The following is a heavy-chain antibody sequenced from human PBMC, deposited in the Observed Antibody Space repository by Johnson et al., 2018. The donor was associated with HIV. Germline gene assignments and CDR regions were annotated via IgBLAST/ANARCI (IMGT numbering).Heavy chain of an antibody. Sequence: VQLVESGGGLIQPGGSLRLSCAASGFTVSSNYMSWVRQAPGKGLEWVSVIYSGGSTYYADSVKGRFTISRDNSKNTVFLQMNSLRPEDTAMYYCARDFSDYGDYGRCAFDIWGQGTMVTVSS. CDR2: IYSGGST. J-gene: IGHJ3*02. CDR1: GFTVSSNY. D-gene: IGHD4-17*01. V-gene: IGHV3-66*03. CDR3: ARDFSDYGDYGRCAFDI.